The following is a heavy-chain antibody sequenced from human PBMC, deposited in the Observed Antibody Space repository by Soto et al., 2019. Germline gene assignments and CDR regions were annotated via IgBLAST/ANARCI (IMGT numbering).Heavy chain of an antibody. D-gene: IGHD3-16*01. V-gene: IGHV1-69*08. Sequence: QVQLVQSGAEVKKPGSSVRVSCKASGTIFSSYTISWVRQAPAQGLEWMGRIIPILGETNSAQKFQGRVTLXXDKPTKTAYMELNSLGVEDTAVYYCARGLGGRMDDWGQGTTVTVSS. CDR2: IIPILGET. CDR1: GTIFSSYT. CDR3: ARGLGGRMDD. J-gene: IGHJ6*02.